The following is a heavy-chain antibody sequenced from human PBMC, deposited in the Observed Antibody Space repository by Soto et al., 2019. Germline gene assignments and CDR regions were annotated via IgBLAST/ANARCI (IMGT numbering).Heavy chain of an antibody. D-gene: IGHD1-7*01. CDR1: GDSVSSGDYY. Sequence: PSETLSLTCTVSGDSVSSGDYYWSWIRQPPGKGLEWIVYIYYSGSTTYHPSLKSRVTISLDKSKNQFSLNLSSVTAADTAVYYCASYNWNYWFDPWGQGTLVTVSS. J-gene: IGHJ5*02. CDR3: ASYNWNYWFDP. V-gene: IGHV4-61*08. CDR2: IYYSGST.